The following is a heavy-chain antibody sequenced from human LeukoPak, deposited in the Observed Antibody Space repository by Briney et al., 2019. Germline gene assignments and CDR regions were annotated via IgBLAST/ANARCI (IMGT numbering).Heavy chain of an antibody. CDR1: GFTLDDYP. CDR2: ISGDGGST. Sequence: GGPLTLSCAASGFTLDDYPMHWVRHAPGKGLEWVALISGDGGSTYYADSVKGRFTISRDNSKNSLYLQMNSLRTEDTALYYCAKGSGNFDYWGQGTLVTVSS. J-gene: IGHJ4*02. V-gene: IGHV3-43*02. D-gene: IGHD3-10*01. CDR3: AKGSGNFDY.